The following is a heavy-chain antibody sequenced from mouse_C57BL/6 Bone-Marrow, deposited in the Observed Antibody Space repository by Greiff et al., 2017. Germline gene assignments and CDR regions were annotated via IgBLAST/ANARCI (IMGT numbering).Heavy chain of an antibody. J-gene: IGHJ3*01. CDR3: AYYSNSFAY. D-gene: IGHD2-5*01. CDR2: IYPSDSEN. Sequence: QVQLQQPGAELVRPGSSVKLSCKASGYTFTSYWMDWVKQRPGQGLEWIGNIYPSDSENHYNQKLKDKATLTVDKSSSTDYMQLRSLTSEYSAVSFCAYYSNSFAYWGQGTLVTVSA. V-gene: IGHV1-61*01. CDR1: GYTFTSYW.